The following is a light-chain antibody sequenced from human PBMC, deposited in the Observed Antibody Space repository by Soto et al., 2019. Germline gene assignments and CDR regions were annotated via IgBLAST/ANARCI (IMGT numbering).Light chain of an antibody. V-gene: IGLV2-8*01. J-gene: IGLJ3*02. CDR2: EDT. CDR1: SSDVGGYNY. Sequence: QSALTQPPSASGSPGQSVTISCTGTSSDVGGYNYVSWYQQHPGKAPKLIIYEDTKRPSGVPDRFTGSKSGNTASLTVSGLQAEDEADYYCSSYAGSSNWAVFGGGTKVTVL. CDR3: SSYAGSSNWAV.